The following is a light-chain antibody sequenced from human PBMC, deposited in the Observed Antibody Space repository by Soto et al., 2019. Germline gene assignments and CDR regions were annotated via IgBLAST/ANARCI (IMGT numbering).Light chain of an antibody. Sequence: QSALTQPASVSGSPGQSITISCTGTSSDVGSYNLVSWYQQHPGKAPKLMIYEGNTRPSGVSNRFSGSKFGNTASLTISGLQAEDEADYYFSAYAGSSVYVFGTGTKLTVL. V-gene: IGLV2-23*01. J-gene: IGLJ1*01. CDR2: EGN. CDR3: SAYAGSSVYV. CDR1: SSDVGSYNL.